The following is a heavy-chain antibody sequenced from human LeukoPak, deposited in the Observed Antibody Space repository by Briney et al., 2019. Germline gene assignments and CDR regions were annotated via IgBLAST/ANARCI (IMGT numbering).Heavy chain of an antibody. CDR1: GYTFTSYD. D-gene: IGHD3-16*02. CDR3: ARGAKRLGELSSPPIDY. J-gene: IGHJ4*02. CDR2: MNPNSGNT. V-gene: IGHV1-8*03. Sequence: GASVKVSCKASGYTFTSYDINWVRQATGQGLEWMGWMNPNSGNTGYAQKFQGRVTITRNTSISTAYMELSRLRSDDTAVYYCARGAKRLGELSSPPIDYWGQGTLVTVSS.